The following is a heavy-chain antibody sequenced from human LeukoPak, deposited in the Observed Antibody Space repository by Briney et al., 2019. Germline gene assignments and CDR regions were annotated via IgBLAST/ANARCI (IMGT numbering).Heavy chain of an antibody. CDR2: IKQDGSEM. D-gene: IGHD2-21*02. V-gene: IGHV3-7*01. Sequence: GGSLRLSCAASGFTFNNYWMSWVRQAPGKGLEWVANIKQDGSEMYYVESVKGRFTISRDNAQNSMYLQMNSLRVEDTAVYYCTSWGDTTAEYFQRWGQGTLVTVSS. CDR3: TSWGDTTAEYFQR. CDR1: GFTFNNYW. J-gene: IGHJ1*01.